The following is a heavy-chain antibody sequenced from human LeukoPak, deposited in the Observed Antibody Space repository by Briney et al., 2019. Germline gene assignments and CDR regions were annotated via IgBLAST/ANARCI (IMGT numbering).Heavy chain of an antibody. J-gene: IGHJ4*02. D-gene: IGHD5-12*01. CDR2: INSDGSSI. V-gene: IGHV3-74*03. CDR3: AREGRVSGYDFDC. Sequence: GGSLRLSCAASGFTFSGYEINWVRQAPGKGLVWVSRINSDGSSITYADSVKGRFTISRDNAKNTLYLQMNSLRVEDTAVYYCAREGRVSGYDFDCWGQGTLVTVSS. CDR1: GFTFSGYE.